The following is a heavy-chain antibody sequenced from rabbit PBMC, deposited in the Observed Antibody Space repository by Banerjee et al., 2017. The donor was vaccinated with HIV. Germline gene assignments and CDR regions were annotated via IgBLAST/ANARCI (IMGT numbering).Heavy chain of an antibody. J-gene: IGHJ4*01. D-gene: IGHD1-1*01. Sequence: QQLVESGGGLVQPGASLTLTCKASGFSFSSGYYMCWVRQAPGKGLEWIACIYAGDIGSAYYASWAKGRFTISKTSSTTVTLQMTSLTAADTATYFCARDLPHSSGYSFNLWGQGTLVTVS. CDR3: ARDLPHSSGYSFNL. CDR1: GFSFSSGYY. V-gene: IGHV1S40*01. CDR2: IYAGDIGSA.